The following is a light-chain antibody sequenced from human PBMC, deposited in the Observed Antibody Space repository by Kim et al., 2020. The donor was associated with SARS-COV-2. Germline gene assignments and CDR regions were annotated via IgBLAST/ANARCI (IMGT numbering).Light chain of an antibody. Sequence: VSPGERATLSCRASQSVSNSVAWYQQKPGQAPRLLIYGASTRATGVPARFSGSGSGTEFTLTISSLQSEDFAVYYCQQYNNWPPDTFGQGTKLEIK. V-gene: IGKV3-15*01. CDR1: QSVSNS. CDR2: GAS. J-gene: IGKJ2*01. CDR3: QQYNNWPPDT.